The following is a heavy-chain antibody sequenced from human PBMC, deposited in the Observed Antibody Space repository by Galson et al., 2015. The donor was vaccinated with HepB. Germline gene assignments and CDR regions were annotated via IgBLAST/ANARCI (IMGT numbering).Heavy chain of an antibody. CDR1: GGSFSGYY. J-gene: IGHJ5*02. V-gene: IGHV4-34*01. Sequence: ETLSLTCAVYGGSFSGYYWSWIRQPPGKGLEWIGEINHSGSTNYNPSLKSRVTISVDTSKNQFSLKLSSVTAADTAVYYCARGCRYYDFWSGHNWFDPWGQGTLVTVSS. CDR2: INHSGST. CDR3: ARGCRYYDFWSGHNWFDP. D-gene: IGHD3-3*01.